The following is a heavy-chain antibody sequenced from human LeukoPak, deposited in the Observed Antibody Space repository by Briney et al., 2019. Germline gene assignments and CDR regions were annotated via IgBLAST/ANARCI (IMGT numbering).Heavy chain of an antibody. Sequence: SETPSLTCNVSGDSMTFYYWSWIRQPPGKGLEWIGYIFQSGSTHYNPSLASRVSISVDTSKTQFSLRLNSVTAADAAIYYCARARYQRDGYDSYRYFDFWGRGTRVSVSS. J-gene: IGHJ2*01. CDR1: GDSMTFYY. V-gene: IGHV4-59*12. CDR2: IFQSGST. CDR3: ARARYQRDGYDSYRYFDF. D-gene: IGHD3-22*01.